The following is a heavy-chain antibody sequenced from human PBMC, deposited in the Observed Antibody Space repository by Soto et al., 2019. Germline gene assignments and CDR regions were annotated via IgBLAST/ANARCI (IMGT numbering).Heavy chain of an antibody. Sequence: QLQLQESGPGLVKPSETLSLTCTVSGGSISSSSYYWGWIRQPPGKGLGWIGSIYYSGSTYYNPPLKSRVTISVDTSKNQFSLKLSSVTAADTAVYYCARLLTVVVVAATPLWWFDPWGQGTLVTVSS. V-gene: IGHV4-39*01. CDR3: ARLLTVVVVAATPLWWFDP. CDR1: GGSISSSSYY. J-gene: IGHJ5*02. D-gene: IGHD2-15*01. CDR2: IYYSGST.